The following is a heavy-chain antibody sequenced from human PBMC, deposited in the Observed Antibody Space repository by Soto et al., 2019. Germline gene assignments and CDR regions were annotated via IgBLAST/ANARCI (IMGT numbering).Heavy chain of an antibody. CDR1: GGSISSGGYC. CDR2: IYYSGST. CDR3: AKSVGAAGTFLFDY. V-gene: IGHV4-31*03. J-gene: IGHJ4*02. D-gene: IGHD6-13*01. Sequence: SETLSLTCTVSGGSISSGGYCWSWIRQHPGKGLEWIGYIYYSGSTYYNPSLKSRVTISVDTSKNQFSLKLSSVTAADTAVYYCAKSVGAAGTFLFDYWGQGTLVTVSS.